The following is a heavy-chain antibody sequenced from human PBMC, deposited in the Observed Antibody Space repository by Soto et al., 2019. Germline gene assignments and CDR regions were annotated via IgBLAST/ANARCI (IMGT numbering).Heavy chain of an antibody. CDR2: INPNSGGT. Sequence: ASVKVSCKASGYTFTGYYMHWVRQAPGQGLEWMGWINPNSGGTNYAQKFQGWVTMTRDTSISTAYMELSRLRSDDTAVYYCARESSPQGMGATTGYYYYYGMDVWGQGTTVTVSS. J-gene: IGHJ6*02. D-gene: IGHD1-26*01. CDR3: ARESSPQGMGATTGYYYYYGMDV. V-gene: IGHV1-2*04. CDR1: GYTFTGYY.